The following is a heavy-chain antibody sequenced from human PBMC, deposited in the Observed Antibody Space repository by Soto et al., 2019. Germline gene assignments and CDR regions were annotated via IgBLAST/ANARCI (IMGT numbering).Heavy chain of an antibody. CDR3: ARQLERRVGAASH. J-gene: IGHJ4*02. V-gene: IGHV3-11*01. CDR1: GFFFTDYF. CDR2: ISPSGDVT. Sequence: VKLLESGGGLVKPGGSLRLSCSTSGFFFTDYFMSWIRQAPGKGLEWVSYISPSGDVTHYADSVKGRFTISRDNTKNSLFLQMSSLRDDDTAVYYCARQLERRVGAASHWGQGTRVSVSS. D-gene: IGHD1-26*01.